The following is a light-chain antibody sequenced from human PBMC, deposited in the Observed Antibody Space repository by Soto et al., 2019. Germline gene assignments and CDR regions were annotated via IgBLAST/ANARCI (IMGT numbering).Light chain of an antibody. CDR2: EDD. J-gene: IGLJ2*01. Sequence: NFMLTQPHSVSESPGKTVTISCTRSSGSIATYYVQWYQQRPGSAPTTVIYEDDQRPSGVPDRFSGSIDSSSNSASLTISGLKTEDEADYYCQSYDSGNLVVFDGGTKLTVL. CDR1: SGSIATYY. V-gene: IGLV6-57*04. CDR3: QSYDSGNLVV.